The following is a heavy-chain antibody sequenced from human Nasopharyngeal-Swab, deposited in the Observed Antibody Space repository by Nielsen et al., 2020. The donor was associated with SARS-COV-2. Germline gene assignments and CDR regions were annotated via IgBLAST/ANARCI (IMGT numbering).Heavy chain of an antibody. Sequence: ASVRVSCKASGYTIISFGINWVRQAPGQGLEWTGWINPNSGGTNYAQQSQGWVTMTRDTSISTAYMELSRLKSDDTAMYYCARDRSASWSALDVWGKGTTVTVSS. CDR3: ARDRSASWSALDV. J-gene: IGHJ6*04. CDR2: INPNSGGT. D-gene: IGHD6-13*01. CDR1: GYTIISFG. V-gene: IGHV1-2*04.